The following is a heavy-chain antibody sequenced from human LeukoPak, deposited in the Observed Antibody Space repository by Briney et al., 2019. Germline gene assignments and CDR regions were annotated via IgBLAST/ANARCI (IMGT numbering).Heavy chain of an antibody. Sequence: GGSLRLSCAASGFTFSNYWMHWVRQVPGKGLVWVSRINDDGSATFYADSVKGRFTISRDNAKNSLYLQMNSLRAEDTAVYYCARADSPVTTWGQGTLVTVSS. J-gene: IGHJ5*02. CDR3: ARADSPVTT. CDR1: GFTFSNYW. D-gene: IGHD4-17*01. V-gene: IGHV3-74*01. CDR2: INDDGSAT.